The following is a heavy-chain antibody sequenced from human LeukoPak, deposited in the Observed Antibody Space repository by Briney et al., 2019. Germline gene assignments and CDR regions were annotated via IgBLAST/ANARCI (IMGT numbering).Heavy chain of an antibody. CDR3: ARDRGRRRTITFGDAFDI. J-gene: IGHJ3*02. CDR1: GFAVTTNY. CDR2: IYSGGST. V-gene: IGHV3-66*01. D-gene: IGHD3-16*01. Sequence: PGGSLRPSCAASGFAVTTNYMTWGRQAPGKGRGWVSVIYSGGSTYYADSVKGRFTISRDNSKNTLYLQMNSLRAEDTAVYYCARDRGRRRTITFGDAFDIWGQGTMVTVSS.